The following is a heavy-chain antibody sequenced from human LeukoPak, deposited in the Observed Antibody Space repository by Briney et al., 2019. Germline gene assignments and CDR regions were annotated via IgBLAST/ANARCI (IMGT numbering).Heavy chain of an antibody. Sequence: GGSVRLSCAGSGFTFSSPAMSWVRQAPGKGLEWVSAISASGGSTYYADSVKGRFTISRDNSKSSVYLQMSSLRVEDTAVYYCAKRYCSGGSCYSGDWGQGTLVTVSP. CDR1: GFTFSSPA. V-gene: IGHV3-23*01. CDR3: AKRYCSGGSCYSGD. J-gene: IGHJ4*02. D-gene: IGHD2-15*01. CDR2: ISASGGST.